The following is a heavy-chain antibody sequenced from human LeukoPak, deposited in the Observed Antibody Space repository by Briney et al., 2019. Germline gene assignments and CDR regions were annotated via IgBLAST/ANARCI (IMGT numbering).Heavy chain of an antibody. CDR2: ISYDGSNK. CDR3: ARSTRSGLYDFFEESDY. Sequence: GGSLRLSCAASGFTFSSYAMHWVRQAPGKGLEWVAVISYDGSNKYYADSVKGRFTISRDNSKNTLYLQMNSLRAEDTAVYYCARSTRSGLYDFFEESDYWGQGTLVTVSS. D-gene: IGHD3/OR15-3a*01. CDR1: GFTFSSYA. V-gene: IGHV3-30-3*01. J-gene: IGHJ4*02.